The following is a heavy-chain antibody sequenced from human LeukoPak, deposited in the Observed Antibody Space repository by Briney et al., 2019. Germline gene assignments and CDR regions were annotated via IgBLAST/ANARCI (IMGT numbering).Heavy chain of an antibody. CDR1: GGSISSHY. V-gene: IGHV4-59*11. J-gene: IGHJ5*02. CDR3: AREGQLVPNWFDP. CDR2: IYYSGST. Sequence: SETLSLTCTVSGGSISSHYWSWIRQPPGKGLEWIGYIYYSGSTNYNPSLKSRVTISVDTSKNQFSLKLSSATAADTAVYYCAREGQLVPNWFDPWGQGTLVTVSS. D-gene: IGHD6-6*01.